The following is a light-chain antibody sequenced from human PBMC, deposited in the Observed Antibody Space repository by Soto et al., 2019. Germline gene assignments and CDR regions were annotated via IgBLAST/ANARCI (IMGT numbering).Light chain of an antibody. J-gene: IGKJ2*01. CDR3: QQSYSSPYT. V-gene: IGKV1-39*01. Sequence: DIPMTQSPSALSASVGDRVTITCRASQSITRYLNWYQQKPGQAPKLLIHAASSLESGVPPRFSGSGSETDFTLTISSLQPADFATYYCQQSYSSPYTFGQGTKLEIK. CDR2: AAS. CDR1: QSITRY.